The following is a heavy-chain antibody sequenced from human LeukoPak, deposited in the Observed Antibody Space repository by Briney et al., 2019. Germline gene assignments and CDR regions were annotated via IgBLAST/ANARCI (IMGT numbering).Heavy chain of an antibody. CDR2: SNGDGSVT. V-gene: IGHV3-74*01. Sequence: GGSLRLSCAASGFTFSNYWMYWVRQGPGKGLVWVSRSNGDGSVTTYADSVKGRFTISRDNAKNTLYLQMSSLRAEDTAVYCCARGGGYSYGRHDYWGQGTLVTVSS. D-gene: IGHD5-18*01. CDR1: GFTFSNYW. CDR3: ARGGGYSYGRHDY. J-gene: IGHJ4*02.